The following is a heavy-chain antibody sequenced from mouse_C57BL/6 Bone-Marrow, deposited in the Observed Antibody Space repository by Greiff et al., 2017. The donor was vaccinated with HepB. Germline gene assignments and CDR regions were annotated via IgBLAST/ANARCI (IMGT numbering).Heavy chain of an antibody. Sequence: EVMLVESGGGLVQPGGSMKLSCAASGFTFSDAWMDWVRQSPEKGLEWVAEIRNKANNHATYYAESVKGRFTISRDDSKSSVYLQMNSLRAEDPGIYYCTRGGVRVYFDYWGQGTTLTVSS. CDR2: IRNKANNHAT. CDR1: GFTFSDAW. J-gene: IGHJ2*01. V-gene: IGHV6-6*01. CDR3: TRGGVRVYFDY.